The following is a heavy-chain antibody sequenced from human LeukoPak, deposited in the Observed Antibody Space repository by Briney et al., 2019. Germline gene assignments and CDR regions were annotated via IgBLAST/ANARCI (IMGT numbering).Heavy chain of an antibody. J-gene: IGHJ4*02. V-gene: IGHV1-18*01. Sequence: ASMKVSCKASGYTFTSYGINWVRQAPGQGLEWMGWISGYNDNTNYEQKLQGRVTMTTDTSTNTAYMELRSLRSDDTAVYYCARAYSGSYFDYWGQGTLATVSS. D-gene: IGHD1-26*01. CDR3: ARAYSGSYFDY. CDR1: GYTFTSYG. CDR2: ISGYNDNT.